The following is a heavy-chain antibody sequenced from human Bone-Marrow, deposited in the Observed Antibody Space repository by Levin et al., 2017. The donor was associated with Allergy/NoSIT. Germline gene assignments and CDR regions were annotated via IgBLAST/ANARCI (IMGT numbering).Heavy chain of an antibody. CDR1: GFIFDQHG. J-gene: IGHJ2*01. D-gene: IGHD3-22*01. V-gene: IGHV3-20*04. CDR2: INWNGDSI. Sequence: GGSLRLSCAASGFIFDQHGMSWVRQAPGKGLEWVSGINWNGDSIDYADSVKGRFTISRDNGRNSLYLQMNGLRAADTALYYCARLRQAGYYESTGWYRVPLWYCDLWGGGALVTVSS. CDR3: ARLRQAGYYESTGWYRVPLWYCDL.